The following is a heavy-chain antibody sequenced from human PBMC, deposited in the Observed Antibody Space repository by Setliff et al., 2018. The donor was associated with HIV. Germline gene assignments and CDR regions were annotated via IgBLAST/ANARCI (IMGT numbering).Heavy chain of an antibody. D-gene: IGHD3-3*01. CDR2: INTNTGNP. Sequence: GASVQVSCKASGYTFNNYAMNWVRQAPGQGLELMGWINTNTGNPTYAQGFTGRFVLSLDTSVSTAYLQISSLKAEDTAVYFCARDLKRPNSNFWGGYPIPFDSWGQGTLVTVSS. J-gene: IGHJ4*02. CDR1: GYTFNNYA. V-gene: IGHV7-4-1*02. CDR3: ARDLKRPNSNFWGGYPIPFDS.